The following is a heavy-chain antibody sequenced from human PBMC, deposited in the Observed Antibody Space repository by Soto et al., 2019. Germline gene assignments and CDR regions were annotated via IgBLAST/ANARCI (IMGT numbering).Heavy chain of an antibody. D-gene: IGHD3-16*02. CDR3: ARGPKYDYVWGSYPSDYYYGMDV. J-gene: IGHJ6*02. V-gene: IGHV1-46*01. Sequence: GASVKVSCTASGYTFTSYYMHWVRQAPGQGLEWMGIINPSGGSTSYAQKFQGRVTMTRDTSTSTVYMELSSLRSEDTAVYYCARGPKYDYVWGSYPSDYYYGMDVWGQGTTVTVSS. CDR2: INPSGGST. CDR1: GYTFTSYY.